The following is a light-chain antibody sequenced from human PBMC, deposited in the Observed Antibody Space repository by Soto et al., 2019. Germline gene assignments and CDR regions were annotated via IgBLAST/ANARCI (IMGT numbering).Light chain of an antibody. CDR3: SSYTNINTRACV. J-gene: IGLJ1*01. Sequence: QSVLTQPASVYGSPGQSITISCTGTSGDIGSYNRGSWYQQHPGKAPKFIIYVVTDRPSGVSNRFSGSKSGNTASLTISGLQAEDEAEYYCSSYTNINTRACVFGTGTELTVL. CDR1: SGDIGSYNR. CDR2: VVT. V-gene: IGLV2-14*01.